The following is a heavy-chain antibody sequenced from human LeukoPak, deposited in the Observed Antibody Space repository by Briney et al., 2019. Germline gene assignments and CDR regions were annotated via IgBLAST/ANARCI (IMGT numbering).Heavy chain of an antibody. CDR2: INPNSGGT. D-gene: IGHD3-3*01. J-gene: IGHJ6*03. Sequence: GASVKVSCKASGYTFTGYYMHWVRQAPGQGLEWMGWINPNSGGTNYAQKFQGRVTMTRDTSISTAYMELSRLRSDDTAVYYCARDSGNEITVFGVVNPYYYYMDVWGKGTTVTVSS. CDR3: ARDSGNEITVFGVVNPYYYYMDV. CDR1: GYTFTGYY. V-gene: IGHV1-2*02.